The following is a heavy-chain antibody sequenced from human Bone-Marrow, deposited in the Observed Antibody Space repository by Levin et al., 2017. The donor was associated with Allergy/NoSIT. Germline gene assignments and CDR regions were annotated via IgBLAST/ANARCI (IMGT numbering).Heavy chain of an antibody. CDR3: ARARWRAAAFRRTNRSYYYYYGMDV. CDR1: GFTFSSYG. CDR2: IWYDGSNK. J-gene: IGHJ6*02. Sequence: GGSLRLSCAASGFTFSSYGMHWVRQAPGKGLEWVAVIWYDGSNKYYADSVKGRFTISRDNSKNTLYLQMNSLRAEDTAVYYCARARWRAAAFRRTNRSYYYYYGMDVWGQGTTVTVSS. V-gene: IGHV3-33*01. D-gene: IGHD6-13*01.